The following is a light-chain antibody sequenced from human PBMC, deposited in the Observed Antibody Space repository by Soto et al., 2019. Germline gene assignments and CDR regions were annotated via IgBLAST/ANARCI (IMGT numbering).Light chain of an antibody. J-gene: IGLJ1*01. CDR1: SLDVGGYND. V-gene: IGLV2-14*01. Sequence: QSALTQTASVSGSPGQSITIACTGTSLDVGGYNDVSWYQQHPCNAPKLVISEVSNRPSGVANRFSGSKSGNTASLTSSGLQADDEADYDCSSYTSSRTLFVFGTGTKLTVL. CDR2: EVS. CDR3: SSYTSSRTLFV.